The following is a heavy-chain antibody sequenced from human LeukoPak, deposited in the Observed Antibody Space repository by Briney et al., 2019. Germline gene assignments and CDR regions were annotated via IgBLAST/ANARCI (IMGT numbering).Heavy chain of an antibody. CDR2: ISSSSSTI. CDR1: GFTFSSYS. J-gene: IGHJ4*02. D-gene: IGHD3-3*01. Sequence: GGSLRLSCAASGFTFSSYSMNWVRQAPGKGLEWVSYISSSSSTIYYADSVKGRFTISRDNAKNSLYLQMNSLRAEDTAVYYCARDTSYYDFWSGYPGSYFDYWGQGTLVTVSA. V-gene: IGHV3-48*01. CDR3: ARDTSYYDFWSGYPGSYFDY.